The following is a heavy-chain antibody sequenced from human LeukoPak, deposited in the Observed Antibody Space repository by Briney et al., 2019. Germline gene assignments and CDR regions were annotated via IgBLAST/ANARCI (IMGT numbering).Heavy chain of an antibody. J-gene: IGHJ3*01. CDR2: VSHTGAT. D-gene: IGHD1-26*01. CDR1: GASINGYF. CDR3: ARDRRGSFYTFDL. Sequence: PSETLSLTCSVSGASINGYFWNWVRQTPAKRLDWIGYVSHTGATTSNPTLKSRVSITIDTSKSQISLTMTSVTAADSALYYCARDRRGSFYTFDLWGPGTIVSVS. V-gene: IGHV4-59*01.